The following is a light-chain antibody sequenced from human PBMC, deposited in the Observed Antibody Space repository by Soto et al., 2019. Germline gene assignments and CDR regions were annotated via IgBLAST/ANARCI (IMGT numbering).Light chain of an antibody. V-gene: IGKV3-15*01. CDR2: DAS. CDR3: QQYNSWPPWT. J-gene: IGKJ1*01. CDR1: QSVRSN. Sequence: EIVISQPHVSLCVSPGGRVTLSCRVSQSVRSNLAWYQQKPGQAPRGLMYDASTRATGIPARFSGSGSGTEFTLTISGLQSEDFAVYCRQQYNSWPPWTFGQGTKLEIK.